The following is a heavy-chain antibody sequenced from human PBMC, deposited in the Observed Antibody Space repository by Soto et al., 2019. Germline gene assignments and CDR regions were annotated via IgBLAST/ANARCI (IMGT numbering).Heavy chain of an antibody. CDR2: INSDGSST. J-gene: IGHJ6*02. V-gene: IGHV3-74*01. CDR1: GFTFSSYW. CDR3: ARDDYYDSSGYYPLGRYNGMDV. Sequence: PGGSLRLSCAASGFTFSSYWMHWVRQAPGKGLVWVSRINSDGSSTSYADSVKGRFTISRDNAKNTLYLQMNSLRAEDTAVYYCARDDYYDSSGYYPLGRYNGMDVWGQGTTVTVSS. D-gene: IGHD3-22*01.